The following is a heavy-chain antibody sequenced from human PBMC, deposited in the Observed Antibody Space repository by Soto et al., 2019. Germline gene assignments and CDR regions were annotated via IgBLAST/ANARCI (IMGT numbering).Heavy chain of an antibody. CDR2: ISYDGSNK. D-gene: IGHD1-7*01. V-gene: IGHV3-30*18. Sequence: QVQLVESGGGVVQPGRSLRLSCAASGFTFSSYGMHWVRQAPGKGLEWVAVISYDGSNKYYADSVKGRFTISRDNSKNTLYLQINSLGAEDTAVYYCAKEEGYSLELRYYYDGIDVWVQGTTVTVSS. CDR3: AKEEGYSLELRYYYDGIDV. J-gene: IGHJ6*02. CDR1: GFTFSSYG.